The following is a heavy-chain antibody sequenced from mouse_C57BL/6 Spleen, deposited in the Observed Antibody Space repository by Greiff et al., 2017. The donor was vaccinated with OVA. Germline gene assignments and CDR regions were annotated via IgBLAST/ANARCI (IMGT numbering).Heavy chain of an antibody. J-gene: IGHJ1*03. CDR3: TSTSITTVVADWYFDV. CDR2: IRNKANNHAT. Sequence: EVKLMESGGGLVQPGGSMKLSCAASGFTFSDAWMDWVRQSPEKGLEWVAEIRNKANNHATYYAESVKGRFTISRDDSKSSVYLQMNSLRAEDTGIYYCTSTSITTVVADWYFDVWGTGTTVTVSS. CDR1: GFTFSDAW. D-gene: IGHD1-1*01. V-gene: IGHV6-6*01.